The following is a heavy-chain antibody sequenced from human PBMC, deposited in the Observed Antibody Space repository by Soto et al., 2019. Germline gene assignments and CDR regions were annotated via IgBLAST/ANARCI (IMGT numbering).Heavy chain of an antibody. J-gene: IGHJ4*02. Sequence: ASVKVSCKVSGYTLTELSMHWVRQAPGKGLEWMGGFDPEDGETIYAQKFQGRVTMTEDTSTDTAYMELSSLRSEDTAVYYCAAKNLIAARAEAIDYWGQGTLVTVSS. V-gene: IGHV1-24*01. D-gene: IGHD6-6*01. CDR2: FDPEDGET. CDR1: GYTLTELS. CDR3: AAKNLIAARAEAIDY.